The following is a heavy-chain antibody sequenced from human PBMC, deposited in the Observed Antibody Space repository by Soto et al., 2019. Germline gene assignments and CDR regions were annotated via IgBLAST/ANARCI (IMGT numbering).Heavy chain of an antibody. V-gene: IGHV3-15*07. Sequence: PGGSLRLSCAASGFSFSNAWMNWVRQAPGKGLEWVGHIKSKTDGGATDYAAPVKGRFTISRDDSKNTLSLQMNSLKTEDTAVYYCATVPKWEWFSINWGQGTLVTVSS. CDR1: GFSFSNAW. CDR2: IKSKTDGGAT. J-gene: IGHJ4*02. CDR3: ATVPKWEWFSIN. D-gene: IGHD3-3*01.